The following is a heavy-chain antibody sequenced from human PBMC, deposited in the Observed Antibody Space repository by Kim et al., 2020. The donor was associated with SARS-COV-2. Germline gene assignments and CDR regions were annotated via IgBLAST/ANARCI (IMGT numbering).Heavy chain of an antibody. CDR1: GFTFSSYG. V-gene: IGHV3-30*18. Sequence: GGSLRLSCAASGFTFSSYGMHWVRQAPGKGLEWVAVISYDGSNKYYADSVKGRFTISRDNYKNTLYLQMNSLRAEDTAVYYCAKTNSGYYYYYYGMDVWG. J-gene: IGHJ6*01. D-gene: IGHD1-26*01. CDR3: AKTNSGYYYYYYGMDV. CDR2: ISYDGSNK.